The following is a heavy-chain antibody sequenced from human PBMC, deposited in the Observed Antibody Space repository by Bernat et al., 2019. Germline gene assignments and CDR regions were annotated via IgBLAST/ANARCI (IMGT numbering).Heavy chain of an antibody. D-gene: IGHD3-22*01. Sequence: QVQLVESGGGVVQPGGSLRLSCAASGFTFSSYGMHWVRQAPGKGLEWVAVISYDGSNKYYADSVKGRFTISRDNSKNTLYLQMNSLRAEDTAVYYCAKGGLYYDSSDAFDIWGQGTMVTVSS. V-gene: IGHV3-30*18. CDR3: AKGGLYYDSSDAFDI. CDR2: ISYDGSNK. J-gene: IGHJ3*02. CDR1: GFTFSSYG.